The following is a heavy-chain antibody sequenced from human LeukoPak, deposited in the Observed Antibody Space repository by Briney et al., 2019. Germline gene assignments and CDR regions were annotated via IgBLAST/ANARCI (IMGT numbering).Heavy chain of an antibody. CDR1: GFTFSNSG. J-gene: IGHJ5*02. Sequence: GGSLRLSCTASGFTFSNSGMHWVRQAPGKGLEWVAFIRYDGSNEFYVDSVKGRFTISRDNSMNTLNLQMSSLRPEDTAVYYCARSVAGITWFDHWGQGTLVTVSS. D-gene: IGHD6-19*01. CDR2: IRYDGSNE. CDR3: ARSVAGITWFDH. V-gene: IGHV3-30*02.